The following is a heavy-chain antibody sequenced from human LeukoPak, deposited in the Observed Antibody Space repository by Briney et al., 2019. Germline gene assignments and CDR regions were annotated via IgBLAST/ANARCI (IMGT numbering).Heavy chain of an antibody. D-gene: IGHD3-9*01. CDR1: GFTFSSYS. CDR3: ASYEDILTGYFDY. V-gene: IGHV3-21*01. Sequence: GGSLRLSCAASGFTFSSYSMNWVRQAPGKGLEWVSSISSSSSYIYYADSVKGRFTISRDNAKNSLYLQMNSLRAEGTAVYYCASYEDILTGYFDYWGQGTLVTVSS. CDR2: ISSSSSYI. J-gene: IGHJ4*02.